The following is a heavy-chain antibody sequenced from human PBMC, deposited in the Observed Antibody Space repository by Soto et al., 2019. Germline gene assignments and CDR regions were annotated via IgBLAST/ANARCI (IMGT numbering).Heavy chain of an antibody. CDR1: GGSISSSSYY. J-gene: IGHJ4*02. V-gene: IGHV4-39*01. Sequence: SETLSLTCTVSGGSISSSSYYWGWIRQPPGKGLEWIGSIYYSGSSYYSPSLKSRVTISIDTSKNQFSLKLSSVTAADTAVYYCSTSYDSSGCDYWGQGTLVTVSS. CDR2: IYYSGSS. CDR3: STSYDSSGCDY. D-gene: IGHD3-22*01.